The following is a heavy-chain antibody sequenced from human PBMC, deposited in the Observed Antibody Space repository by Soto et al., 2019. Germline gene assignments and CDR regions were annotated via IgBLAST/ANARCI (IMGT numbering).Heavy chain of an antibody. V-gene: IGHV3-23*01. D-gene: IGHD1-26*01. CDR1: GFTFSTYA. J-gene: IGHJ4*02. Sequence: EVHLLESGGGLVQPGGSLRLSCAASGFTFSTYAMSRVRQAPGKGLEWVSAIGASGAGTYYADSVKGRFTISRDNSKNTLHLQMNSLRAEDTAVYYCALRKTGSYFDYWGQGTLVTVSS. CDR3: ALRKTGSYFDY. CDR2: IGASGAGT.